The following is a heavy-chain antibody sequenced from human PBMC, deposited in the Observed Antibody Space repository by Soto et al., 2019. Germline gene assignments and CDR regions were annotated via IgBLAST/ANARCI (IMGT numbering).Heavy chain of an antibody. V-gene: IGHV3-30-3*01. Sequence: PGGSLRLSCAASGFTFSSYAMHWVRQAPGKGLEWVAVISYDGSNKYYADSVKGRFTISRDNSKNTLYLQMNSLRAEDTAVYYCARDRALIAARRGSYFDYWGQGTLVTVSS. D-gene: IGHD6-6*01. CDR1: GFTFSSYA. CDR2: ISYDGSNK. J-gene: IGHJ4*02. CDR3: ARDRALIAARRGSYFDY.